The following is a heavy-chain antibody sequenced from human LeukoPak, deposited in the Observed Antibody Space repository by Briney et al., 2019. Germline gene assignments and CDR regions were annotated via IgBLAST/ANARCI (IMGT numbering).Heavy chain of an antibody. J-gene: IGHJ6*03. CDR3: AKSGQRTSYYYYMDV. CDR2: ISGSGGNT. D-gene: IGHD6-25*01. Sequence: GGSLRLSCAASGFTFSSYAMSWVRQAPGKGLEWVSAISGSGGNTYYADSVKGRFTISRDNSKNTLNLQMNSLRAEDTAVYYCAKSGQRTSYYYYMDVWGKGTTVTVSS. CDR1: GFTFSSYA. V-gene: IGHV3-23*01.